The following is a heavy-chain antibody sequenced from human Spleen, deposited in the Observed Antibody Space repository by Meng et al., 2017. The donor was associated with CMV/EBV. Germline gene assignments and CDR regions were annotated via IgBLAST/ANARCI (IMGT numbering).Heavy chain of an antibody. CDR2: IYYSGST. V-gene: IGHV4-59*01. CDR3: ARAGTGYNRNSRLATDFGV. Sequence: SETLSLTCTVSGGSISSYYWSWIRQPPGKGLEWIGYIYYSGSTNYNPSLKSRVTISVDTSKNQFSLKLSSVTAADTAVYYCARAGTGYNRNSRLATDFGVWGRGTLVTVSS. CDR1: GGSISSYY. J-gene: IGHJ2*01. D-gene: IGHD1-14*01.